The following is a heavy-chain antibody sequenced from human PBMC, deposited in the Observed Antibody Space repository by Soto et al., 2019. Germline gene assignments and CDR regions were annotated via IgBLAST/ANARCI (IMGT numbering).Heavy chain of an antibody. J-gene: IGHJ6*02. CDR2: ISAYNGNT. CDR3: AALPGINGIPGSYGMDV. V-gene: IGHV1-18*04. Sequence: ASVKVSCKASGYTFTSYGISWVRQAPGQGLEWMGWISAYNGNTNYAQKLQGRVTMTTDTSTSTAYMELRSLRSDDTALSYWAALPGINGIPGSYGMDVFGQLTTVTFSS. D-gene: IGHD1-20*01. CDR1: GYTFTSYG.